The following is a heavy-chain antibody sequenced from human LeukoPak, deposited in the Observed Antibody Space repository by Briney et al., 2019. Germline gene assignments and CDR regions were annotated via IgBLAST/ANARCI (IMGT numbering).Heavy chain of an antibody. J-gene: IGHJ5*02. Sequence: GASVKVSCKASGYTFTSYYMHWVRQAPGQGLEWMGIINPSGGSTSYAQKFQGRVTMTRDMSTSTVYMELSSLRSEDTAVYYCARSQARLGWFDPWGQGALVTVSS. CDR3: ARSQARLGWFDP. D-gene: IGHD6-19*01. V-gene: IGHV1-46*01. CDR1: GYTFTSYY. CDR2: INPSGGST.